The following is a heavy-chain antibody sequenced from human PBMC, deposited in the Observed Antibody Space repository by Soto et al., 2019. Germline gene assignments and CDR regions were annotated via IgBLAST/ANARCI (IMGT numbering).Heavy chain of an antibody. V-gene: IGHV1-46*01. J-gene: IGHJ6*02. CDR3: ASLDPSTYTLMPSYYYGMDV. CDR1: GSTFPSYY. CDR2: INPSGGST. Sequence: ASVRVSFTASGSTFPSYYMHLVRQDTGQGLEWMGIINPSGGSTSYAQKFQGRVTMTRDTSTSTVYMELSSLRSEDTAVYYCASLDPSTYTLMPSYYYGMDVWGQGTTVTVSS. D-gene: IGHD3-16*01.